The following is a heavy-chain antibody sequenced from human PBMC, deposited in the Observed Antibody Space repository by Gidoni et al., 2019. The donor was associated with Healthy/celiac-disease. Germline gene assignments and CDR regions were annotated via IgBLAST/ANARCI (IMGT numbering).Heavy chain of an antibody. V-gene: IGHV3-30*18. Sequence: QVQLVESGGGVVQPGRSLRLSCAASGFTFSSYGMHWVRQAPGKGLGWVAVISYDGSNKYYADAVKGRFTISRDNSKNTLYLQMNSLRAEDTAVYYCAKVPRPIAVAGTEYGLPWGQGTLVTVSS. CDR2: ISYDGSNK. CDR1: GFTFSSYG. CDR3: AKVPRPIAVAGTEYGLP. D-gene: IGHD6-19*01. J-gene: IGHJ4*02.